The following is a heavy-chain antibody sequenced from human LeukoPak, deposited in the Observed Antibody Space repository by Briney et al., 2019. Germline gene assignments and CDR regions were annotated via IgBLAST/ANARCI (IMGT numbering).Heavy chain of an antibody. CDR3: AKPLVSDYYDSSGYWGY. J-gene: IGHJ4*02. CDR2: ISGSGDST. Sequence: QSGGSLRLSCAASGFTFSRYWMHWARQAPGKGLEWVSAISGSGDSTYYSDSVKGRFTISRDNSKNTLYVQMNSLRAEDTAVYYCAKPLVSDYYDSSGYWGYWGQGTLVTVSS. CDR1: GFTFSRYW. D-gene: IGHD3-22*01. V-gene: IGHV3-23*01.